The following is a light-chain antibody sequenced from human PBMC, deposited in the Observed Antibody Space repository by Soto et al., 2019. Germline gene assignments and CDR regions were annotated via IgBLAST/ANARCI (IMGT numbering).Light chain of an antibody. CDR3: QSHGSLSQKT. J-gene: IGKJ1*01. V-gene: IGKV3-20*01. Sequence: EIVLTQSPGTLSLSPGERATLSCRASQSLSNYLAWYQQKPGQPPRVLIYGTSIRATGIPDRFSGSGSGTDFTLTINRLEPEDFAVYYCQSHGSLSQKTFGQGTKVEIK. CDR2: GTS. CDR1: QSLSNY.